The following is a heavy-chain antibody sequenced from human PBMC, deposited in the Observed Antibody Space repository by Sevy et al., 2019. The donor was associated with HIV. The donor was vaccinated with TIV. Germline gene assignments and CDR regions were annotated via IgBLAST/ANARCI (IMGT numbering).Heavy chain of an antibody. Sequence: SETLSLTCTVSGGSISGFYWSWIRQPPGKGLEWIGYIYYSGSTNYNPSLKSRVTISKDTSKNQFSLKLSSVTAADTAVYYCAAALQEYYYAKDVWGQGTTVTVSS. J-gene: IGHJ6*02. CDR1: GGSISGFY. D-gene: IGHD4-4*01. V-gene: IGHV4-59*01. CDR2: IYYSGST. CDR3: AAALQEYYYAKDV.